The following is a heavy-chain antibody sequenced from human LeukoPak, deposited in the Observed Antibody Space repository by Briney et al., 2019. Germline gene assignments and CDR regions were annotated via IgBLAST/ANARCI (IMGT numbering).Heavy chain of an antibody. D-gene: IGHD2-8*02. CDR1: GFTVSSNY. CDR2: ISGSGVNT. J-gene: IGHJ4*02. V-gene: IGHV3-23*01. Sequence: GGSLRLSCAASGFTVSSNYMNWVRQAPGKGLEWVSAISGSGVNTDHADSVKGRFTISRDNSKNTLYLQMNSLRAEDTAIYYCATYRQVLLPFESWGQGTLVTVSS. CDR3: ATYRQVLLPFES.